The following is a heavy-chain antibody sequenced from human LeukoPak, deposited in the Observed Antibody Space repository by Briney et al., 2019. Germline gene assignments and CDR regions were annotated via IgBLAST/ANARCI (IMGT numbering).Heavy chain of an antibody. V-gene: IGHV1-2*02. CDR1: GYTFTGYY. D-gene: IGHD3-10*01. CDR2: INPNSGGT. J-gene: IGHJ6*02. Sequence: GASVKVSCKASGYTFTGYYMHWVRQAPGQGLEWMGWINPNSGGTNYAQKFQGRVTMTRDTSISTAYMELSRLRSDDTAVYYCARGPRITMVRAEAAMHGMDVWGQGTTDTVSS. CDR3: ARGPRITMVRAEAAMHGMDV.